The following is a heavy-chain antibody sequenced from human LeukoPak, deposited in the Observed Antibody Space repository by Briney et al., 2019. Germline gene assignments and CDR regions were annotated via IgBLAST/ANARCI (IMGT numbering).Heavy chain of an antibody. J-gene: IGHJ4*02. CDR1: GFTFRSYW. D-gene: IGHD5-24*01. Sequence: GGSLRLSCAASGFTFRSYWMHWVRQAPGKGLEWLSRVIREGSFTNYAGSVKGRFTISRDKAKNTLYLQMSSLRAEDTAVYFCVRDGDDFNFDYWGQGSLVTVSS. CDR2: VIREGSFT. V-gene: IGHV3-74*01. CDR3: VRDGDDFNFDY.